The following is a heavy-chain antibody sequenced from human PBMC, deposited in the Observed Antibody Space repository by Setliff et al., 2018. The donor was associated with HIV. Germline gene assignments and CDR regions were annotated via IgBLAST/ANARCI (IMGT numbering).Heavy chain of an antibody. V-gene: IGHV1-3*01. J-gene: IGHJ5*02. CDR3: ARPVGAMGFDP. Sequence: ASVKVSCKASGYTFTTYAIHWVRQAPGQRLEFMGWINAGNGNTKYSQRFQGRVTITIDTSASTAYMELSSLRSEDTAVYYCARPVGAMGFDPWGQGTLVTVSS. CDR2: INAGNGNT. D-gene: IGHD1-26*01. CDR1: GYTFTTYA.